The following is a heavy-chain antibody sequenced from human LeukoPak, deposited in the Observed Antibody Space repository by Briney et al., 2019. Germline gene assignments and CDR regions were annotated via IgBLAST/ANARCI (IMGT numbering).Heavy chain of an antibody. Sequence: SQTLSLTCAISGDSVSSNSVTRNWIRQSPSRGLEWLGRTYYRSTWYNDYAVSVRGRITVNPDTSKNQFALHLNSVTPEDTAVYYCARRLTQYDCFDPWGQGILVTVSS. J-gene: IGHJ5*02. D-gene: IGHD2-2*01. CDR3: ARRLTQYDCFDP. CDR1: GDSVSSNSVT. CDR2: TYYRSTWYN. V-gene: IGHV6-1*01.